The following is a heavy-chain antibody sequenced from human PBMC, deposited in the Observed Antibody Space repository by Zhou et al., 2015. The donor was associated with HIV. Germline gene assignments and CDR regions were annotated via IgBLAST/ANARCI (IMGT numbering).Heavy chain of an antibody. V-gene: IGHV3-9*01. CDR1: GFTFDDYA. CDR2: ISAPGTSV. Sequence: EVQLVESGGGLVQPGRSLRLSCVASGFTFDDYAMHWVRQAPGKGLEWVSGISAPGTSVVYADSMKGRFTISRDNSKNTLFLEMNRLRDEDTATYYCVKGPTLFGVAEGTHDAFDIWGQGTAVTVSS. CDR3: VKGPTLFGVAEGTHDAFDI. D-gene: IGHD3-3*01. J-gene: IGHJ3*02.